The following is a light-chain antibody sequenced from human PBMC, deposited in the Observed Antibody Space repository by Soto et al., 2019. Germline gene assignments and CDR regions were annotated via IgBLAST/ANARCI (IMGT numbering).Light chain of an antibody. CDR2: DVS. CDR1: SSDVGGYNY. V-gene: IGLV2-14*01. CDR3: SSYTSSSTLVV. Sequence: LTQPASVSGSPRQSITISCTGTSSDVGGYNYVSWYQQHPGKAPKLMIYDVSNRPSGVSNRFSGSKSGNTASLTISGLQAEDEADYYCSSYTSSSTLVVFGGGTKVTVL. J-gene: IGLJ3*02.